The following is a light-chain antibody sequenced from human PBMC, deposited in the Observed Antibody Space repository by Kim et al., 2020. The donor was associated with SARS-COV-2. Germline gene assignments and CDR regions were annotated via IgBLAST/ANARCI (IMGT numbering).Light chain of an antibody. CDR2: AAS. J-gene: IGKJ3*01. CDR3: QQNNITPFT. Sequence: DIQMTQSPSSLSASVGDRVTITCRTTQSISSHLNWYQQKPGRAPKLLISAASTLQGGVPSRFSGSGSETDFTLTISSLQPEDFATYFCQQNNITPFTIGAGTKVDIK. V-gene: IGKV1-39*01. CDR1: QSISSH.